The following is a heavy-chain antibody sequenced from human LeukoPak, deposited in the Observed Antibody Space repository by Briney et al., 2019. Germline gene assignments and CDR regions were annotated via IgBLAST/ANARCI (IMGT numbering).Heavy chain of an antibody. D-gene: IGHD6-13*01. CDR2: INSDGSST. V-gene: IGHV3-74*01. J-gene: IGHJ4*02. CDR1: GLTFSSYW. Sequence: GSLSLSCAASGLTFSSYWMHWVRQAPGKGLVWVSRINSDGSSTSYADSVKGRFTISRGNAKNTLYLQMNSLRAEDTAVYYCARGHSSSWFPFDYWGQGTLVTVSS. CDR3: ARGHSSSWFPFDY.